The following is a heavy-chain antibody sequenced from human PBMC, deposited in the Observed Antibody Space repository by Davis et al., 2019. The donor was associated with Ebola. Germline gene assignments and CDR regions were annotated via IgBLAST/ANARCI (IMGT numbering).Heavy chain of an antibody. Sequence: GESLKISCAASGFTFSSYSMSWARQAPGKGLEWVSAVNSAGTYPYYADSVKGRFTISRDTSTVYLQMNYLRVEDTAVYYCARIEAYGAGNYFEYWGQGTLVTISS. CDR3: ARIEAYGAGNYFEY. D-gene: IGHD3-10*01. J-gene: IGHJ4*02. V-gene: IGHV3-23*01. CDR2: VNSAGTYP. CDR1: GFTFSSYS.